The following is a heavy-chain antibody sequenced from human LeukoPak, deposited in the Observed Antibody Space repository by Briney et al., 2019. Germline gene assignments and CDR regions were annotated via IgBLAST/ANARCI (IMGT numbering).Heavy chain of an antibody. D-gene: IGHD3-10*01. CDR3: AINIMVWGAINWFDP. J-gene: IGHJ5*02. CDR1: GYTLTGLS. V-gene: IGHV1-24*01. Sequence: ASVKVSCKVSGYTLTGLSMHWVRQAPGKGLEWMGGFDPEDGETIYAQKFQGRVTMTEDTSTDTAYMELSSLRSEDTAVYYCAINIMVWGAINWFDPWGQGTLVTVSS. CDR2: FDPEDGET.